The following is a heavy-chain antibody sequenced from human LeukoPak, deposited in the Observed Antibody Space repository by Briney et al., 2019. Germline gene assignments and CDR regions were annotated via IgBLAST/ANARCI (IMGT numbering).Heavy chain of an antibody. D-gene: IGHD6-13*01. V-gene: IGHV4-4*07. CDR1: GGSIGTYY. CDR2: IFTSGIT. CDR3: AKDGYCSSMDV. J-gene: IGHJ6*03. Sequence: SETLSLTCTVSGGSIGTYYWSWVRQPAGKGLEWIGRIFTSGITNYNPSLKSRVTVSVDTSKNQFSLKLNSVTAADTAVYYCAKDGYCSSMDVWGKGTTVTVSS.